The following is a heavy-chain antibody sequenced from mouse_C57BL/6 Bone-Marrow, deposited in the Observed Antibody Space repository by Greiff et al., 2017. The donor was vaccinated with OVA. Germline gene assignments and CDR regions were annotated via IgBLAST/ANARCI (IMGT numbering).Heavy chain of an antibody. CDR3: SREGLRHWFAY. J-gene: IGHJ3*01. CDR2: INPNNGGT. D-gene: IGHD2-2*01. Sequence: VQLQQSGPELVKPGASVKMSCKASGYTFTDYNMHWVKQSHGKSLEWIGYINPNNGGTSYNQKFKGKATLTVNKSSSTAYMELRSLTSEDSAFYYCSREGLRHWFAYWGQGTLVTVSA. CDR1: GYTFTDYN. V-gene: IGHV1-22*01.